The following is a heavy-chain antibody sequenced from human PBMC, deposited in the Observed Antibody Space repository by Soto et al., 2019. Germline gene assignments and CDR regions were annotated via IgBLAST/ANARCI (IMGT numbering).Heavy chain of an antibody. CDR3: AKGSTRGYASSWGRGHFDN. Sequence: VQLLESGGGLAQRGGSLRLSCAASGFTFSSFAMSWVRQAPGKALEWVSSVSGSGDNIYFADSVKGRITIPRDNSKNTLYLQIHGLRAEDTAVYYCAKGSTRGYASSWGRGHFDNWGQGTLVTVSS. D-gene: IGHD6-13*01. CDR1: GFTFSSFA. V-gene: IGHV3-23*01. J-gene: IGHJ4*02. CDR2: VSGSGDNI.